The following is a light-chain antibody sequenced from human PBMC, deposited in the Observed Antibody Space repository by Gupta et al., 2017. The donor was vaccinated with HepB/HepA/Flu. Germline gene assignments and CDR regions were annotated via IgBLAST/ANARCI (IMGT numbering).Light chain of an antibody. J-gene: IGKJ4*01. CDR1: QSVSTY. CDR3: QQRNIWPLT. V-gene: IGKV3-11*01. Sequence: EIVLTHSPATLSFSPGERATLSCRASQSVSTYLASYQQKPGQTPSLLIYDASNRATGIPARFSGSGSGTDFTLTISSLDPEDFAIYYCQQRNIWPLTFGGGTKVEIK. CDR2: DAS.